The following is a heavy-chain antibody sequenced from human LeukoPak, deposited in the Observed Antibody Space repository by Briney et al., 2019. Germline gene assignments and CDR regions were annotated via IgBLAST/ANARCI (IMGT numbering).Heavy chain of an antibody. CDR2: INPNSGGT. CDR1: GYLFTGYY. J-gene: IGHJ4*02. Sequence: SVTVSCQASGYLFTGYYLHWVRQAPGQELEWMGWINPNSGGTKFAQNFQGRVTMTRDTSISTAYMELSTLRSDDTAVYYCARDFLSKQLVCLDHWGQGTPITVSS. CDR3: ARDFLSKQLVCLDH. D-gene: IGHD6-13*01. V-gene: IGHV1-2*02.